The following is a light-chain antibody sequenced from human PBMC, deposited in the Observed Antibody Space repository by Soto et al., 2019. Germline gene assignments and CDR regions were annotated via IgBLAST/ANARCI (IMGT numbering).Light chain of an antibody. J-gene: IGKJ1*01. CDR2: DAS. CDR1: QNINNW. V-gene: IGKV1-5*01. Sequence: DVQMTQSPSTLSASVGDRVTSTCRASQNINNWIAWYHQKPGQAPKMLIYDASTLESGVPSRFGGSGFGTEFRFTISSLQPDDFGSYYCQHLRTFGRGTKVDIK. CDR3: QHLRT.